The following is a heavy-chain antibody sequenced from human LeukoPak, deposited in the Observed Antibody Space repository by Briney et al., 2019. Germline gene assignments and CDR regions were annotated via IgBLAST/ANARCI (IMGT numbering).Heavy chain of an antibody. Sequence: GRSLRLSCAACGFTFRSYGMHWVRQAPGKGLEWVAVISYDGSNKYYADSVKGRFTISRDNSKNTLYLQMNSLRAEDTAVYYCAKDVYGSGSDYWGQGTLVTVSS. CDR1: GFTFRSYG. D-gene: IGHD3-10*01. CDR2: ISYDGSNK. V-gene: IGHV3-30*18. J-gene: IGHJ4*02. CDR3: AKDVYGSGSDY.